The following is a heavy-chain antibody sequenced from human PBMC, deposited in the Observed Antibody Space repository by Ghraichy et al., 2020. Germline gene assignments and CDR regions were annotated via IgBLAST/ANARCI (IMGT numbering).Heavy chain of an antibody. CDR2: IYHSGST. CDR1: GGSISSGGYS. V-gene: IGHV4-30-2*01. Sequence: LRLSCAVSGGSISSGGYSWSWIRQPPGKGLEWIGYIYHSGSTYYNPSLKSRVTISVDRSKNQFSLKLRSVTAADTAMYYCARGTTSYSSTWADAFEIWGQGTMVTVSS. CDR3: ARGTTSYSSTWADAFEI. D-gene: IGHD6-13*01. J-gene: IGHJ3*02.